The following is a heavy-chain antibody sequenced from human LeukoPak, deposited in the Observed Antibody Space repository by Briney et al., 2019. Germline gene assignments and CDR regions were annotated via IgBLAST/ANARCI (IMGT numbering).Heavy chain of an antibody. J-gene: IGHJ4*02. CDR1: GFTFGDYY. Sequence: GGSLRLSCAASGFTFGDYYMSWIRQAPGKGLEWVSYISSSSTIYYADSVKGRFTISRDNAKNSLYLQMNSLRAEDTAVYYCARIFEYWGQGTLVTVSS. CDR2: ISSSSTI. CDR3: ARIFEY. V-gene: IGHV3-69-1*01.